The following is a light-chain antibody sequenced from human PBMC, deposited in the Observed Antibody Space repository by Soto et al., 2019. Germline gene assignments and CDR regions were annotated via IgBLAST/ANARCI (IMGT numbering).Light chain of an antibody. J-gene: IGLJ1*01. CDR3: SSYTSISTLYV. Sequence: QSALTQPASVSGSPGQSITISCTGSNSDVGGYDYVSWYQQHPGKAPKLMIYEVTNRPSGVPNRFSGSKSGNTASLTISGLQAEDEADYYCSSYTSISTLYVFGTGTKVTVL. V-gene: IGLV2-14*01. CDR2: EVT. CDR1: NSDVGGYDY.